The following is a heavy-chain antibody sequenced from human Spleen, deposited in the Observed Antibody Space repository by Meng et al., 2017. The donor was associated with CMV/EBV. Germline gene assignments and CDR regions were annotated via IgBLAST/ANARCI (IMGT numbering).Heavy chain of an antibody. Sequence: GGSLRLSCAASGFTFGSYWMHWVRQAPGKGLEWISYMSTSGGSIFYADSVKGRFTISRDNAKNSLYLQMNSLRPEDMGVYYCARGMMGAFDYWGQGTLVTVSS. CDR1: GFTFGSYW. V-gene: IGHV3-48*04. CDR2: MSTSGGSI. D-gene: IGHD3-16*01. CDR3: ARGMMGAFDY. J-gene: IGHJ4*02.